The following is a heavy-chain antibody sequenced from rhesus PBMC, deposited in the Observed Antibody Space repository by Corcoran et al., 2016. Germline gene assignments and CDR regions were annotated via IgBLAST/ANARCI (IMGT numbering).Heavy chain of an antibody. CDR1: GGSISRNY. CDR2: IRSGGST. V-gene: IGHV4-160*01. CDR3: ARGDSHYSGLDS. Sequence: QVQLQQWGEGLVKPSETLSLTCAVYGGSISRNYWSWNRQPPGKGLKWMGLIRSGGSTNYNPSLKSRVTISIDTSKTQFSLKLSSVTAADTAVFYCARGDSHYSGLDSWGQGVVVTVSS. J-gene: IGHJ6*01. D-gene: IGHD4-23*01.